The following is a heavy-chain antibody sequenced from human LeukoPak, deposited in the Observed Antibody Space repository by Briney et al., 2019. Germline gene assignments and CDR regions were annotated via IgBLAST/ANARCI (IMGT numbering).Heavy chain of an antibody. V-gene: IGHV4-59*01. CDR3: ARQTYYYDSSGYYYYAFDI. Sequence: SETLSLTCTVSGGSISSYYWSWIRQPPGKGLEWIGYIYYSGSTNYNPSLKSRVTISVDTSKNQFSLKLSSVTAADTAVYYCARQTYYYDSSGYYYYAFDIWGQGTMVTVSS. J-gene: IGHJ3*02. CDR2: IYYSGST. CDR1: GGSISSYY. D-gene: IGHD3-22*01.